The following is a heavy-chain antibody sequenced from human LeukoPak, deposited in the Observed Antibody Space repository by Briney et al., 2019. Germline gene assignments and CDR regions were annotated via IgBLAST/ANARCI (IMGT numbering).Heavy chain of an antibody. Sequence: GGSLRLSCGASGFTFSNAWMSWVPQAPGKGLECVVRIKSKTDGGTTDYAATVKGRFTISRDDSKNTLYLQMKSLKTEDTGVYYCTTDPVGIFDYWGQGTLVTVAS. D-gene: IGHD7-27*01. CDR3: TTDPVGIFDY. V-gene: IGHV3-15*01. J-gene: IGHJ4*02. CDR2: IKSKTDGGTT. CDR1: GFTFSNAW.